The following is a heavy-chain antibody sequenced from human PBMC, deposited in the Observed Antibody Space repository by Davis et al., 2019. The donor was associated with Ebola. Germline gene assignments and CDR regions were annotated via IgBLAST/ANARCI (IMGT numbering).Heavy chain of an antibody. V-gene: IGHV3-33*01. J-gene: IGHJ4*02. Sequence: PGGSLRLSCAASGFNFSSYGMHWVRQAPGKGLEWVAVIWYDGRNKYYADSVKDRFIISRDNSKSTLYLHLNSLRADDTAVYYCAREGHSGYDMGDYWGQGTLVTVSS. CDR3: AREGHSGYDMGDY. CDR2: IWYDGRNK. CDR1: GFNFSSYG. D-gene: IGHD5-12*01.